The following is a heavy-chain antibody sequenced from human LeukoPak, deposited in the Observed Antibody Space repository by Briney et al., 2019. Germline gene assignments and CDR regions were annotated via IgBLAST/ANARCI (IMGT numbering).Heavy chain of an antibody. J-gene: IGHJ5*02. V-gene: IGHV3-48*01. CDR2: ISTSSSTI. Sequence: PGGFLRLSCAASGFTFTTDNMNWVRQAPGKGLEWVSYISTSSSTIYYADSVKGRFTISRDNAKNSLYLQMNSLRAEDTAVYYCARDPCSSTSCYVGWFDPWGQGTLVTVSS. CDR3: ARDPCSSTSCYVGWFDP. D-gene: IGHD2-2*01. CDR1: GFTFTTDN.